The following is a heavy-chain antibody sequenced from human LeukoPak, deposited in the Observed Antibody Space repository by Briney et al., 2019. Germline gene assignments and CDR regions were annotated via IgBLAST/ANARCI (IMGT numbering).Heavy chain of an antibody. Sequence: GGSLRLTCAASGFTFSSYSMNWVRQAPGKGLEWVSYISSSSSTIYYADSVKGRFTISRDNAKNSLYLQMNSLRAEDTAVYYCARGSRYYYDSSGYLNWFDPWGQGTLVTVSS. D-gene: IGHD3-22*01. CDR3: ARGSRYYYDSSGYLNWFDP. V-gene: IGHV3-48*01. CDR2: ISSSSSTI. CDR1: GFTFSSYS. J-gene: IGHJ5*02.